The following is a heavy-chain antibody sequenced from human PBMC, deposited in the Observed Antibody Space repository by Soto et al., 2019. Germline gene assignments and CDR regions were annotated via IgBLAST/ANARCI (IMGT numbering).Heavy chain of an antibody. CDR2: IIPIFGTA. V-gene: IGHV1-69*12. D-gene: IGHD5-12*01. Sequence: QVQLVQSGAEVKKPGSSVKVSCKASGGTFSSYAISWVRQAPGQGLEWMGGIIPIFGTANYAQKFQGRVTLNADESTSPAYMGLSSLRSEDTAVYYCAGGATLGYSGYDSFDYWGQGTLVTVSS. J-gene: IGHJ4*02. CDR3: AGGATLGYSGYDSFDY. CDR1: GGTFSSYA.